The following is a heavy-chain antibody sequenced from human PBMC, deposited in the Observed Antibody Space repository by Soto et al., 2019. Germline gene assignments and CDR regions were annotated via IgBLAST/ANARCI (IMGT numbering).Heavy chain of an antibody. V-gene: IGHV1-46*01. D-gene: IGHD2-21*02. J-gene: IGHJ4*02. CDR2: VNPSGGHT. CDR1: GDTFTDYY. Sequence: QVQLMQSGAEVKKPGASVKVSCKASGDTFTDYYIHWVRQAPGQGLEWMGTVNPSGGHTTYEQHCLGRVTMTRDTSTSTLYMELTSLTSDATAIYYCARGGHVVVVTAALDYWGQGTLVTVSS. CDR3: ARGGHVVVVTAALDY.